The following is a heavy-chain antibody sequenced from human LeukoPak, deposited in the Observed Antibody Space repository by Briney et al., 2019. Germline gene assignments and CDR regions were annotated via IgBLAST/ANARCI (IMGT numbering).Heavy chain of an antibody. CDR2: IIPILGIA. J-gene: IGHJ6*03. D-gene: IGHD3-10*01. CDR1: GGTFSSYT. Sequence: SVKLSCKASGGTFSSYTISWVRQAPGQGLEWMGRIIPILGIANYAQKFQGRVTITADKSTSTAYMELSSLRSEDTAVYYCARGENYGSGSYYKVRYYYYYMDVWGKGTTVTVS. CDR3: ARGENYGSGSYYKVRYYYYYMDV. V-gene: IGHV1-69*02.